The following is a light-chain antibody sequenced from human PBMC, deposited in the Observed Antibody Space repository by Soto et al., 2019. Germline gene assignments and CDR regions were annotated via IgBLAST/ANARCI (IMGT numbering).Light chain of an antibody. J-gene: IGLJ2*01. Sequence: QSALIQPPSAFGSPGQSVTISCTGTSRDVGGDNYVSWYQQHPGKAPKLLIYEVNKRPSGVPDRCSGSKSGNTASLTISGRQAEEEADYYGSSYAGRNIFVFGGGTKLTVL. V-gene: IGLV2-8*01. CDR2: EVN. CDR1: SRDVGGDNY. CDR3: SSYAGRNIFV.